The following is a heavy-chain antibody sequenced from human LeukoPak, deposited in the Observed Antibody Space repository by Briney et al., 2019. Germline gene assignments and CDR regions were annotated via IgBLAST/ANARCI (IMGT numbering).Heavy chain of an antibody. CDR1: GGTFSSYA. CDR3: AREPRRIVYYGMDV. V-gene: IGHV1-69*13. CDR2: IIPIFGTA. Sequence: SVKVSCKASGGTFSSYAISWVRQAPGQGLEWMGGIIPIFGTANYAQKFHGRVTITADESTSTAYMELSSLRSEDTAVYYCAREPRRIVYYGMDVWGQGTTVTVSS. D-gene: IGHD3-16*02. J-gene: IGHJ6*02.